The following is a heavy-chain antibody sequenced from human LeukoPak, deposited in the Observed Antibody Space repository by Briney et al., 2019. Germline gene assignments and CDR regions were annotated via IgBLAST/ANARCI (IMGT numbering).Heavy chain of an antibody. CDR3: ARYDVWGSYRAFDY. D-gene: IGHD3-16*02. J-gene: IGHJ4*02. CDR2: INHSGST. Sequence: KTSETLSFTCAVYGGSFSGYYWSWIRQPPGKGPEWIGEINHSGSTNYNPSLKSRVTISVDTSKNQFSLKLSSVTAADTAVYYCARYDVWGSYRAFDYWGQGTLVTVSS. V-gene: IGHV4-34*01. CDR1: GGSFSGYY.